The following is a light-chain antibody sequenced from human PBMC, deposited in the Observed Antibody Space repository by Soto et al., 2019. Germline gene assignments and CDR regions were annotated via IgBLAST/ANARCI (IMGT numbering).Light chain of an antibody. CDR3: QHRSIWPVS. CDR1: QSVSNNY. J-gene: IGKJ5*01. CDR2: GAS. V-gene: IGKV3D-20*02. Sequence: LLPPSHAPLSLAPVALAAPSLVGRQSVSNNYLAWYQQKPGQANRLLIYGASNRATGIPDRFSGSGSGTDFTLTINSLEPQDFVVYYCQHRSIWPVSCGQGTKRDIK.